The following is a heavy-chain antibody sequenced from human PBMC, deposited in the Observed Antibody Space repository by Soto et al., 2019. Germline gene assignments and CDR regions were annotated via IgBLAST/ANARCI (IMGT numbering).Heavy chain of an antibody. CDR3: ARDSQFVYPDYDFWSGYYKDYYYGMDV. D-gene: IGHD3-3*01. CDR1: GFTFSSYS. J-gene: IGHJ6*02. CDR2: ISSSSSYI. V-gene: IGHV3-21*01. Sequence: GGSLRLSCXASGFTFSSYSMNWVRQAPGKGLEWVSSISSSSSYIYYADSVKGRFTISRDNAKNSLYLQMNSLRAEDTAVYYCARDSQFVYPDYDFWSGYYKDYYYGMDVWGQGTTVTVSS.